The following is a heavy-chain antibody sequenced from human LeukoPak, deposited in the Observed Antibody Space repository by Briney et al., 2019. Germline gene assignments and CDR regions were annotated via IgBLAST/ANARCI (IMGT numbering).Heavy chain of an antibody. CDR1: GFTFSDYY. CDR2: ISSSNSYT. Sequence: KPGGSLRLSCAASGFTFSDYYMSWIRQAPGKGLEWVSYISSSNSYTNYADSVKGRFYADSVKGRFTISRDNSKNTLYLQMNSLRAEDTAVYYCAKELLKAAADYWGQGTLVTVSS. J-gene: IGHJ4*02. CDR3: AKELLKAAADY. V-gene: IGHV3-11*05. D-gene: IGHD6-13*01.